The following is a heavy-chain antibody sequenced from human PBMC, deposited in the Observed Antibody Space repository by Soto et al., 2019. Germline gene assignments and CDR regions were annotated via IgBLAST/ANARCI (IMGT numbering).Heavy chain of an antibody. CDR3: AQDFRTYSHGLDI. J-gene: IGHJ6*02. Sequence: ASVNVSCMASRYPFTGPYIYWVRQAPGQGLEWMGWINPSTGGTEFAERFQDRATVTRDTSIRTVFLELNSLTSDDTGVYFCAQDFRTYSHGLDIGG. CDR2: INPSTGGT. D-gene: IGHD4-4*01. CDR1: RYPFTGPY. V-gene: IGHV1-2*02.